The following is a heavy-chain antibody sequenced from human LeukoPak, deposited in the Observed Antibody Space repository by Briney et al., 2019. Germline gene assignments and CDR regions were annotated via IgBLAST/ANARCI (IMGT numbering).Heavy chain of an antibody. CDR3: ASRLRERFDS. V-gene: IGHV5-51*01. D-gene: IGHD5-12*01. Sequence: GESLKISCKGSGYSFPNYWIGGVRQMPAKGLEWLGILYPGDSDTRYSPSFQGQVTISADKSISTAYLQWSSLKASDTAMYYCASRLRERFDSWGQGTLVTVSS. J-gene: IGHJ4*02. CDR2: LYPGDSDT. CDR1: GYSFPNYW.